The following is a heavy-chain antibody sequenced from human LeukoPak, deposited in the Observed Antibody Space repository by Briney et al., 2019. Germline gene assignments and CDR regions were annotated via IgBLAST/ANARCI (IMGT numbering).Heavy chain of an antibody. CDR1: GCTFSSYG. J-gene: IGHJ4*02. Sequence: GGSLRLSCAASGCTFSSYGMHWVRQAPGKGLEWVAIIWYDGSNQYYADSVKGRFTLSRDNSKSTLYLQVISLRAEDTGVYYCARDGSFWRCCPYYFDYWGQGTLVTVPS. CDR3: ARDGSFWRCCPYYFDY. V-gene: IGHV3-33*08. D-gene: IGHD3-3*01. CDR2: IWYDGSNQ.